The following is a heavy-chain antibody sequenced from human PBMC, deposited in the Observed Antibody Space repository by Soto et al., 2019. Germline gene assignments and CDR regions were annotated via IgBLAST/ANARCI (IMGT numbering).Heavy chain of an antibody. V-gene: IGHV4-31*03. D-gene: IGHD3-9*01. J-gene: IGHJ5*02. CDR1: GGSISSGDYH. CDR3: ARYHFDGTGYSNWFDP. CDR2: MHYSGTT. Sequence: SETLSLTCSVSGGSISSGDYHWSWIRQHPGKGLECTVYMHYSGTTYYNPSLRSRLTTSLDTSRNQFSLNLTSVTAADTAVYYCARYHFDGTGYSNWFDPWGQGTLVTVSS.